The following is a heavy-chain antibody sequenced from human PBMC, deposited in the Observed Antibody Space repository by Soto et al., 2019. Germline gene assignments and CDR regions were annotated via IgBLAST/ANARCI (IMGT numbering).Heavy chain of an antibody. CDR3: ARAGLVVAATVDP. CDR1: GFTFSSYA. D-gene: IGHD2-15*01. V-gene: IGHV3-30-3*01. J-gene: IGHJ5*02. Sequence: QVQLVESGGGVVQPGRSLRLSCAASGFTFSSYAMHWVRQAPGKGLEWVAVISYDGSNKYYADSVKGRFTISRDNSKNTLYLQMISLRAEDTAVYYCARAGLVVAATVDPWGQGTLVTVSS. CDR2: ISYDGSNK.